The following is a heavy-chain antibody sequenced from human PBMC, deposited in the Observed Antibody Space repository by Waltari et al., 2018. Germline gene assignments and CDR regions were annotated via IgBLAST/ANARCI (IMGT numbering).Heavy chain of an antibody. D-gene: IGHD6-13*01. CDR2: IYYSGIT. V-gene: IGHV4-39*01. J-gene: IGHJ3*02. CDR1: PGSITTSGYS. CDR3: AVGRGIFDI. Sequence: LQLQESGPGLVKPSETLSLTGTVSPGSITTSGYSWGWIRQPPGKGLEWIGSIYYSGITYYDPSLESRVIISIDTSESRISLRLNSVTAADTAVYYCAVGRGIFDIWGQGTVVTVSS.